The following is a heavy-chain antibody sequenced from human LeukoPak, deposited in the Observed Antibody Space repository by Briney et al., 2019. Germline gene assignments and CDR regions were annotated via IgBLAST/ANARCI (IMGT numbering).Heavy chain of an antibody. CDR2: INAGNGNT. J-gene: IGHJ4*02. V-gene: IGHV1-3*01. CDR1: GYTFTSYA. CDR3: ARDLSCSGCPPYFDY. D-gene: IGHD6-19*01. Sequence: ASVKVSCKASGYTFTSYAMHWVRQAPGQRLEWMGWINAGNGNTKYSQKFQGRVTITRDTSASTAYMELSSLRSEDTAVYYCARDLSCSGCPPYFDYWGQGTLVTVSS.